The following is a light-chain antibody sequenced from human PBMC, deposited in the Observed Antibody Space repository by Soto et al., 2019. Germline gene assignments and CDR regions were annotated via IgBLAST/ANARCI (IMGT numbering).Light chain of an antibody. Sequence: DVQMTKSPSTLSASVGDRVNISCRASQSISPLLAWYQQKPGKAPKLLIFDASNLESGVPSRFSGSGSGTEFTLTISSLQPDDFATYYCLQSHPYRTFGQGTKVDVK. CDR3: LQSHPYRT. CDR1: QSISPL. J-gene: IGKJ1*01. V-gene: IGKV1-5*01. CDR2: DAS.